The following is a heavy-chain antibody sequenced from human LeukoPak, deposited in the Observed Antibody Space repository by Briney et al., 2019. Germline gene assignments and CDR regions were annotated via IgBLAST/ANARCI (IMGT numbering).Heavy chain of an antibody. CDR3: ARGVVPAAI. CDR1: GLSFSSYE. V-gene: IGHV3-48*03. Sequence: GGPLRLSCAASGLSFSSYEMNWVRPDPGKGLEWVSYISSSGSTIYYADSVKGRFTISRDNAKNSLYLQMNSLRAEDTAVYYCARGVVPAAIWGQGTLVTVSS. CDR2: ISSSGSTI. D-gene: IGHD2-2*01. J-gene: IGHJ4*02.